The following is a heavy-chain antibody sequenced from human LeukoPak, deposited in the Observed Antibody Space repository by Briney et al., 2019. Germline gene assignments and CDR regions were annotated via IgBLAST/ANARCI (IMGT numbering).Heavy chain of an antibody. CDR3: AIQRIVQNWFDP. CDR1: GGSISSGGYY. V-gene: IGHV4-31*03. D-gene: IGHD2/OR15-2a*01. J-gene: IGHJ5*02. CDR2: IYYSGST. Sequence: PSETLSLTCTVSGGSISSGGYYWSWIRQYPGKGLEWIGYIYYSGSTYYNPSLKSRVTISVDTSKNQFSLKLSSVTAADTAVYYCAIQRIVQNWFDPWGQGTLVTVSS.